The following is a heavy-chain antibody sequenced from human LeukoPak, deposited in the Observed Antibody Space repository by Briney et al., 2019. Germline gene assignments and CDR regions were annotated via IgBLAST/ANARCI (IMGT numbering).Heavy chain of an antibody. D-gene: IGHD6-13*01. CDR2: ISGSGGST. CDR1: GFTFSSYA. Sequence: GGSLRLSCAASGFTFSSYAMSWVRQAPGKGLEWVSAISGSGGSTYYADSVKGRFTISRDNSKNTLYLQMNSLRAEDTAVYYCSRDLVGEGSSWYYWGQGALVTVSS. CDR3: SRDLVGEGSSWYY. J-gene: IGHJ4*02. V-gene: IGHV3-23*01.